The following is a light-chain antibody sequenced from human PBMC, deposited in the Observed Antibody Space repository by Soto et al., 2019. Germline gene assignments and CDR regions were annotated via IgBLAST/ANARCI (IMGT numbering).Light chain of an antibody. V-gene: IGKV3D-15*01. J-gene: IGKJ1*01. CDR1: QRVASN. Sequence: EIVMTQSPGTLTVSPGERATLSCRASQRVASNLAWYQKKPGQDPWLLIYGASTRATGIPARFSGSGSGTEFNLAIRRLQSEDFAVYDCQQYNNWPRTFCQATKVDIK. CDR3: QQYNNWPRT. CDR2: GAS.